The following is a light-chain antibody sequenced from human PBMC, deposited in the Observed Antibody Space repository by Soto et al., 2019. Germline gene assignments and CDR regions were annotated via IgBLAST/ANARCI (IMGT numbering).Light chain of an antibody. CDR1: TSNIGSNT. CDR2: HNN. CDR3: AACDDSLNGPV. J-gene: IGLJ2*01. V-gene: IGLV1-44*01. Sequence: QAVVTQPPSASGTPGQRVTISCSGSTSNIGSNTVNWYQQLPGTAPKLLIYHNNQRPSGVPDRFSGSKSGTSASLAISGLQSEDEADYYCAACDDSLNGPVLGGGTKLTVL.